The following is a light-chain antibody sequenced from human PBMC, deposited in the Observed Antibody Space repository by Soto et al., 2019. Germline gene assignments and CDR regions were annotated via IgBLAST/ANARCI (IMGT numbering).Light chain of an antibody. Sequence: QAVVTQPASVSGSPGQSITISCTGTSRDVGAYNYVSWYQHHPGKAPHLLIYQVTYRPSGVSPRFAGSKSGNTASLTISGLQPEDEADYYCSSNTAQFTYVFGTGTKVTVL. CDR3: SSNTAQFTYV. CDR2: QVT. J-gene: IGLJ1*01. V-gene: IGLV2-14*01. CDR1: SRDVGAYNY.